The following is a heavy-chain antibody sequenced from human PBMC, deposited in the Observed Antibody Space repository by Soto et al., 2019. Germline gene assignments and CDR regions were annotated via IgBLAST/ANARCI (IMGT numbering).Heavy chain of an antibody. J-gene: IGHJ6*02. CDR3: AKSALLWFGELNGMDV. CDR2: ISGSGGST. Sequence: LRLSCAASGFTFSSYAMSWVRQAPGKGLEWVSAISGSGGSTYYADSVKGRFTISRDNSKNTLYLQMNSLRAEDTAVYYCAKSALLWFGELNGMDVWGQGTTVTVSS. D-gene: IGHD3-10*01. V-gene: IGHV3-23*01. CDR1: GFTFSSYA.